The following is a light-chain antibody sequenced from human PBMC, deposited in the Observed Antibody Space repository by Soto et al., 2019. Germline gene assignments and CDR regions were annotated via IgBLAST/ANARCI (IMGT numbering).Light chain of an antibody. CDR3: QQRSNWPPIT. Sequence: EILFTQSPATLSLSPGERATLSWRASQSVSSYLAWYQQKPGQAPRLLIYDASNRANGIPARFSGSGSGTDFTLTLSSLEPEDFAFYYCQQRSNWPPITFGQGTRLEIK. CDR1: QSVSSY. CDR2: DAS. V-gene: IGKV3-11*01. J-gene: IGKJ5*01.